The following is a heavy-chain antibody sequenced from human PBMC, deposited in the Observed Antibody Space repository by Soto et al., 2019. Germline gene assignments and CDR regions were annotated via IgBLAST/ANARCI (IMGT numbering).Heavy chain of an antibody. CDR3: ATTLTTSAEYFQH. CDR2: IKDDGSDI. J-gene: IGHJ1*01. Sequence: TGGSQSHSCAASEFIFRNYWMSWVSQAPGKGLEWVAHIKDDGSDIHYVDSVKDRFTISRDNAKSSLILQMNSLRTEDTAVYYCATTLTTSAEYFQHWGQGTPVTVSS. CDR1: EFIFRNYW. D-gene: IGHD3-16*01. V-gene: IGHV3-7*01.